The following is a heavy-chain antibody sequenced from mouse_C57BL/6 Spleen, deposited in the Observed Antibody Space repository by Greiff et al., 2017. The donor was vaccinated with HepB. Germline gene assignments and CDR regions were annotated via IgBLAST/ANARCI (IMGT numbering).Heavy chain of an antibody. CDR1: GFTFSSYT. CDR3: ARHELDRYWYFDV. CDR2: ISGGGGNT. J-gene: IGHJ1*03. D-gene: IGHD4-1*01. V-gene: IGHV5-9*01. Sequence: EVQLVESGGGLVKPGGSLKLSCAASGFTFSSYTMSWVRQTPEKRLEWVATISGGGGNTYYPDSVKGRFTISRDNAKNTLYLQMSSLRSEDTALYYCARHELDRYWYFDVWGTGTTVTVSS.